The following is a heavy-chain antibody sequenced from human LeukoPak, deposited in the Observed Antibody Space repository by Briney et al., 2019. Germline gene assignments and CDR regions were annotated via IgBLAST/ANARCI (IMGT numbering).Heavy chain of an antibody. J-gene: IGHJ3*01. V-gene: IGHV3-23*01. CDR2: IRGGGAGA. Sequence: PGGSLRLSCAASEFTFSSFAMSWVRQAPGKGLEWVSYIRGGGAGALYADSVKGRFTISRDNSKSTMYLQMNSLRVEDTAVYYCAKCAESYGNDAFDVGPRDNGHRLF. CDR3: AKCAESYGNDAFDV. D-gene: IGHD3-16*01. CDR1: EFTFSSFA.